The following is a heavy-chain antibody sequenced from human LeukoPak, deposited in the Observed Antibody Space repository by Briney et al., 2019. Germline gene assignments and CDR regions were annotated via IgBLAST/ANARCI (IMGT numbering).Heavy chain of an antibody. CDR2: IIPIFGTT. Sequence: SVKVSCKASEGTLSRYAISLVRQAPGQGPEWMGGIIPIFGTTNYAQKFQGRVTITADESTSSAYMELSSLRSEDTAVYYCARIVGIASRGYFDYWGQGTLVTVSS. CDR3: ARIVGIASRGYFDY. CDR1: EGTLSRYA. V-gene: IGHV1-69*13. D-gene: IGHD3-10*01. J-gene: IGHJ4*02.